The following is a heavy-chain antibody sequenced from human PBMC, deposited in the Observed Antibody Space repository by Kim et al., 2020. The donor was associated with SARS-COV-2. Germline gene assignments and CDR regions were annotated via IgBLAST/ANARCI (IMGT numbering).Heavy chain of an antibody. Sequence: SETLSLTCTVSGGSISSSSYYWGWIRQPPGKGLEWIGSIYYSGSTYYNTSLKSRVTISVDTSKNQFSLKLSSVTAADTAVYYCARLGPKGYDFWSGLAYFDYWGQGTLVTVSS. D-gene: IGHD3-3*01. CDR3: ARLGPKGYDFWSGLAYFDY. CDR1: GGSISSSSYY. V-gene: IGHV4-39*01. J-gene: IGHJ4*02. CDR2: IYYSGST.